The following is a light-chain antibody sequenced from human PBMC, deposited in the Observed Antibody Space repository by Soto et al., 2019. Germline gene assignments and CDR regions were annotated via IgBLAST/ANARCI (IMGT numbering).Light chain of an antibody. J-gene: IGKJ4*01. CDR1: QSVSTF. V-gene: IGKV3-11*01. Sequence: EIVLTQSPATVSLSPGERATLSCRASQSVSTFLAWYQQKPGQAPRLLIYDASNRATGIPARFSGSGSGTDFILTISRLEPEDFAVYYCQQRSNWPLTFGGGTKVEIK. CDR2: DAS. CDR3: QQRSNWPLT.